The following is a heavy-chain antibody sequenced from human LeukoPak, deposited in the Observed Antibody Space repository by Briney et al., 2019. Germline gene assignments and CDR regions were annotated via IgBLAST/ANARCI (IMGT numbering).Heavy chain of an antibody. D-gene: IGHD1-26*01. CDR2: INPDNGAT. Sequence: ASVKVSCKASGYTFTGYYMHWVRQAPGQGLEWMGRINPDNGATNYAQKFQGRVSMTRDTSISTAYMELSRLKSDDTAVYYCATYSGNYQSAYWGQGALVTVPS. V-gene: IGHV1-2*06. CDR1: GYTFTGYY. CDR3: ATYSGNYQSAY. J-gene: IGHJ4*02.